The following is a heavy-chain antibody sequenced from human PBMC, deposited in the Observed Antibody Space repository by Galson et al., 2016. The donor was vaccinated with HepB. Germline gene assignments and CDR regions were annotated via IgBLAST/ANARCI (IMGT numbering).Heavy chain of an antibody. CDR2: IDPSGINT. CDR3: AKGSRGARPYYFDY. Sequence: SLRLSCAASGFTFSSYAMGWVRHAPGKGLEWVTAIDPSGINTYYADSVKGRFTISRDNSKNTLYLQLDSLRAEDTALYYCAKGSRGARPYYFDYWGQGTPVTASS. V-gene: IGHV3-23*01. D-gene: IGHD6-19*01. CDR1: GFTFSSYA. J-gene: IGHJ4*02.